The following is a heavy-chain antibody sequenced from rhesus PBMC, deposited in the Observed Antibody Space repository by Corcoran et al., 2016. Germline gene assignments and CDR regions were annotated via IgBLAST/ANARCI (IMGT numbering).Heavy chain of an antibody. J-gene: IGHJ4*01. V-gene: IGHV4-173*01. Sequence: QLQLQESGPGLVKPSETLSLTCAVSGGSISSDYWSWIRQPPGKGLEWIGRISGSVGNTDYNPSLKSRVTISIATSKNQFSLRLRSVTAADTAVYYCARTTELGIPFDYWGQGVQVTVSS. CDR3: ARTTELGIPFDY. D-gene: IGHD5-42*01. CDR2: ISGSVGNT. CDR1: GGSISSDY.